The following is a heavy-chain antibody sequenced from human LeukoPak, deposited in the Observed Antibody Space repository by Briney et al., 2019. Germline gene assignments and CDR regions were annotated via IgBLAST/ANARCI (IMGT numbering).Heavy chain of an antibody. CDR1: GGSISSYY. CDR3: ATIGYCSSTSCGDAFDI. J-gene: IGHJ3*02. V-gene: IGHV4-4*07. Sequence: SETLSLTCTVSGGSISSYYWSWIRQPAGKGLEWIGRIYTSGSTNHNPSLKSRVTMSVDTSKNQFSLKLSSVTAADTAVYYCATIGYCSSTSCGDAFDIWGQGTMVTVSS. CDR2: IYTSGST. D-gene: IGHD2-2*01.